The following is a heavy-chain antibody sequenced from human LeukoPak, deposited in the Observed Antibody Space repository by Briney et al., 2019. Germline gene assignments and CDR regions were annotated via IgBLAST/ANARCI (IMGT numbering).Heavy chain of an antibody. CDR3: ARGSSWYIH. CDR1: GGSISSGDYY. D-gene: IGHD6-13*01. J-gene: IGHJ4*02. V-gene: IGHV4-61*08. CDR2: IYYSGST. Sequence: SETLSLTCTVSGGSISSGDYYWSWIRQPPGKGLEWIGYIYYSGSTNYNPSLRSRVTMSVDTSKNQFSLKLSSVTAADTAVYYCARGSSWYIHWGQGTLVTVSS.